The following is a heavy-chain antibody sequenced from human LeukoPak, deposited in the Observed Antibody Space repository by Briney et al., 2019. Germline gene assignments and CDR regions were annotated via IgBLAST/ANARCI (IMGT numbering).Heavy chain of an antibody. J-gene: IGHJ6*03. CDR1: GFTFSIYG. D-gene: IGHD6-19*01. CDR2: IKQDGSEK. V-gene: IGHV3-7*01. CDR3: AREIGQWLVMKDYYYYYYMDV. Sequence: GGSLRLSCAASGFTFSIYGMGWVRQAPGKGLEWVANIKQDGSEKYYVDSVKGRFTISRDNAKNSLYLQMNSLRAEDTAVYYCAREIGQWLVMKDYYYYYYMDVWGKGTTVTISS.